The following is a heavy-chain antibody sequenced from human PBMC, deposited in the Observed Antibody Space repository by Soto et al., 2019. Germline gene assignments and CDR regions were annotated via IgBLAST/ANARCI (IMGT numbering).Heavy chain of an antibody. V-gene: IGHV1-18*01. D-gene: IGHD2-15*01. CDR1: GYTFTSYG. CDR3: ARDRDIVVVVAATHYYYYGMDV. CDR2: ISAYNGNT. J-gene: IGHJ6*01. Sequence: ASVKVSCKASGYTFTSYGISWVRQAPGQGLEWMGWISAYNGNTNYAQKLQGRVTMTTDTSTSTAHMELRSLRSDDTAMYYCARDRDIVVVVAATHYYYYGMDVWGQGTTVTVSS.